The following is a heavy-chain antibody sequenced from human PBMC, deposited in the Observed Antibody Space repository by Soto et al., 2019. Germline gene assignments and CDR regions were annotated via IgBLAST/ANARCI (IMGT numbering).Heavy chain of an antibody. CDR1: GFTFSSYG. CDR2: ISYDGSNK. V-gene: IGHV3-30*18. J-gene: IGHJ4*02. CDR3: AKDRHRMYSSSPTSFDY. Sequence: PGGSLRLSCAASGFTFSSYGMHWVRQAPGKGLEWVAVISYDGSNKYYADSVKGRFTISRDNSKNTLYLQMNSLRAEDTAVYYCAKDRHRMYSSSPTSFDYWGQGTLVTVSS. D-gene: IGHD6-13*01.